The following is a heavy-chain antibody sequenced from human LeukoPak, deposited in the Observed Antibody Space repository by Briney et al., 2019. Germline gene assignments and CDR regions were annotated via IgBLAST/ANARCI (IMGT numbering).Heavy chain of an antibody. CDR1: GYTFISYD. J-gene: IGHJ4*02. D-gene: IGHD3-10*01. Sequence: ASVKVSCKASGYTFISYDINWVRQATGQGLEWMGWMNPNSGNTGYAQKFQGRVTMTTDTSTSTAYMELRSLRSDDTAVYYCARRRFGERLDYWGQGTLVTVSS. V-gene: IGHV1-8*01. CDR3: ARRRFGERLDY. CDR2: MNPNSGNT.